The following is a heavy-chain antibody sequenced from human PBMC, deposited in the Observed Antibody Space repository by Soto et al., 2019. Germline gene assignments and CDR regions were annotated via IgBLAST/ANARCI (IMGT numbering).Heavy chain of an antibody. CDR3: ARDSPLYSSSWDPTPHPEIYYYYYYGMDV. J-gene: IGHJ6*02. CDR1: GYTFTSYG. Sequence: QVQLVQSGAEVKKPGASVKVSCKASGYTFTSYGISWVRQAPGQGLEWMGWISAYNGNTNYAQKLQGRVTMTTDTSTSTAYMELRSLRSDDTAVYYRARDSPLYSSSWDPTPHPEIYYYYYYGMDVWGQGTTVTVSS. CDR2: ISAYNGNT. D-gene: IGHD6-13*01. V-gene: IGHV1-18*01.